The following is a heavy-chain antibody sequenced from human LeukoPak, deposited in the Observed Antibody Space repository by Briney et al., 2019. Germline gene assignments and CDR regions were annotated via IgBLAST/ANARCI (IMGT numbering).Heavy chain of an antibody. D-gene: IGHD2-2*01. CDR3: AGFDIVVVPAAIPNGHYYYYTDV. V-gene: IGHV3-21*01. Sequence: KPGRSLRLSCAASGFTFSSYSMNWVRQAPGKGLEWVSSISSSSCYIYYADSVKGRFTISRDNAKNSLYLQMNSLRAEDTAVYYCAGFDIVVVPAAIPNGHYYYYTDVWGKGTTVTVSS. CDR2: ISSSSCYI. J-gene: IGHJ6*03. CDR1: GFTFSSYS.